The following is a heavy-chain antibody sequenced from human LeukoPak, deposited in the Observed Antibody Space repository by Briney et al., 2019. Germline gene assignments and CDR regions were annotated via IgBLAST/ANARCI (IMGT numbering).Heavy chain of an antibody. Sequence: GGSLRLSCEVSGFRLTTYGTYWVRQAPGKGLEWVAYIPFDGSDEYYVDSVKGRFSISRDNSKNTLFLQMDSLRPEDTAVYYCARANYYDSSMSAFDIWGQGTMVTVSS. V-gene: IGHV3-30*02. D-gene: IGHD3-22*01. CDR3: ARANYYDSSMSAFDI. J-gene: IGHJ3*02. CDR1: GFRLTTYG. CDR2: IPFDGSDE.